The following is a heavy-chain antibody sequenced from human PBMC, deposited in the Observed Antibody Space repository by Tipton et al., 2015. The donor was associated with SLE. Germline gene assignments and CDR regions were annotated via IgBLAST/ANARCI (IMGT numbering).Heavy chain of an antibody. D-gene: IGHD1-26*01. CDR1: GGSISSSSYY. V-gene: IGHV4-39*07. CDR2: IYYSGST. J-gene: IGHJ4*02. CDR3: ASPVGARAY. Sequence: TLSLTCTVSGGSISSSSYYWDWIRQPPGKGLEWIGSIYYSGSTYYNPSLKSRVTISVDTSKNQFSLKLSSVTAADTAVYYCASPVGARAYWGQGTLVTVSS.